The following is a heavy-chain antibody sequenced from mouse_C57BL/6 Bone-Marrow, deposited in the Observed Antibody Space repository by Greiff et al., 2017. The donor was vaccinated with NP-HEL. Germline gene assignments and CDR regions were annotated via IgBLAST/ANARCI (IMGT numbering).Heavy chain of an antibody. J-gene: IGHJ4*01. Sequence: EVQLLESGGGLVKPGGSLKLSCAASGFTFSDYGMHWVRQAPEKGLEWVAYISSGSSTIYYAATVKGRFTISRDNAKNTLFLQMTSLRSEDTAMYYCARLITTIDYYAMDYWGQGTSVTVSS. V-gene: IGHV5-17*01. CDR1: GFTFSDYG. D-gene: IGHD1-1*01. CDR2: ISSGSSTI. CDR3: ARLITTIDYYAMDY.